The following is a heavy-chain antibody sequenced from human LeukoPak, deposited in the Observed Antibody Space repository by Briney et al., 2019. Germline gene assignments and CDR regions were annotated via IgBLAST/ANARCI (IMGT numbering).Heavy chain of an antibody. CDR3: ATGSSSGWYGRLDY. D-gene: IGHD6-19*01. J-gene: IGHJ4*02. Sequence: PGGSLRLSCAASGFTFSSYGMHWVRQAPGKGLEWVAFIRYDGSNKYYVDSVKGRFTISRDNSKNTLYLQMNSLRAEDTAVYCATGSSSGWYGRLDYWGQRTLVTVSS. CDR2: IRYDGSNK. V-gene: IGHV3-30*02. CDR1: GFTFSSYG.